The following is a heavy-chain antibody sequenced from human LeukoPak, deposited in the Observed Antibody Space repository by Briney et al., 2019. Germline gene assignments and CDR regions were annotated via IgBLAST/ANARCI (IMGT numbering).Heavy chain of an antibody. CDR1: GGSISSYY. D-gene: IGHD1-26*01. V-gene: IGHV4-4*07. Sequence: SETLSLTCTVSGGSISSYYWSGIRQPAGKGLEWIGRIYTSGSTNYNPSLKSRVTISVDTSKNQFSLKLSSVTAADTAVYYCARALAASGSYFVDYYYYYMDVWGKGTTVTISS. CDR2: IYTSGST. J-gene: IGHJ6*03. CDR3: ARALAASGSYFVDYYYYYMDV.